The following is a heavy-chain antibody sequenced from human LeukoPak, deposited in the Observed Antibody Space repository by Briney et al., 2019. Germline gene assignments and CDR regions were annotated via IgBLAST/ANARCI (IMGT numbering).Heavy chain of an antibody. V-gene: IGHV4-59*12. J-gene: IGHJ3*02. Sequence: SETLSLTCTVSGGSISSYYWSWIRQPPGKGLEWIAYIYYSGSTNYNPSLKSRVTISVDRSKNQFSLKLSSVTAADTAVYYCARDYQAAPYAFDIWGQGTMVTVSS. CDR2: IYYSGST. D-gene: IGHD3-16*02. CDR3: ARDYQAAPYAFDI. CDR1: GGSISSYY.